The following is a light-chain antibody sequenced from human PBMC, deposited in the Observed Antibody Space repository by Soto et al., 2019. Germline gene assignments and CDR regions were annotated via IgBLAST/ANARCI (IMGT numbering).Light chain of an antibody. J-gene: IGKJ1*01. CDR1: QSVGND. CDR2: GAS. Sequence: DIVMTQSPASLSVSPGEGVSLSCRASQSVGNDVAWYQQIPGQAPRLLIYGASTRATSVPARFTGSGSGTDSTLTISSPQSEDFAVYFCQQYYYWPPAWTFGQGTRVDIK. CDR3: QQYYYWPPAWT. V-gene: IGKV3-15*01.